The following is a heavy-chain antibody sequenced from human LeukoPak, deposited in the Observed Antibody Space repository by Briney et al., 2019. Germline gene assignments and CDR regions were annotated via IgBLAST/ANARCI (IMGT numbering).Heavy chain of an antibody. D-gene: IGHD3-22*01. CDR2: VSSRSSYI. V-gene: IGHV3-21*04. Sequence: GGSLRLSCAASGFTFSTYTMNWVRQAPGKGLEWVSSVSSRSSYIYYADSVKGRFTISRDNSKNTLYLQMNSLRAEDTAVYYCAKDGYYYDSSAYYVIYYFDSWGQGTLVTVSS. CDR1: GFTFSTYT. J-gene: IGHJ4*02. CDR3: AKDGYYYDSSAYYVIYYFDS.